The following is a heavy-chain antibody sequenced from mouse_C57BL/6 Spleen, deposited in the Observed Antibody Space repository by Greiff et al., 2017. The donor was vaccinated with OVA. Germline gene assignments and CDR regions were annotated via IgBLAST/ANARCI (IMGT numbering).Heavy chain of an antibody. CDR3: ARDYGSSYPFDY. Sequence: QVQLQQSGAELVRPGTSVKVSCKASGYAFTNYLIEWVKQRPGQGLEWIGVINPGSGGTNYNEKFKDKATLTVDKSSSTAYMQLSSLTSEDSAVYYCARDYGSSYPFDYWGQGTTLTVSS. D-gene: IGHD1-1*01. V-gene: IGHV1-54*01. J-gene: IGHJ2*01. CDR1: GYAFTNYL. CDR2: INPGSGGT.